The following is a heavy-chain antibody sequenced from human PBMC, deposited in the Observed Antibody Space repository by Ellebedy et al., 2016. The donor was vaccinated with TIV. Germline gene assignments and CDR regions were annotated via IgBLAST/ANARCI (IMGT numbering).Heavy chain of an antibody. CDR3: AYYGDYWRDFDY. CDR2: ISYDGSNK. V-gene: IGHV3-30-3*01. J-gene: IGHJ4*02. D-gene: IGHD4-17*01. Sequence: GESLKISXAASGFTFSSYAMHWVRQAPGKGLEWVAVISYDGSNKYYADSVKGRFTISRDNSKNTLYLQMNSLRAEDTAVYYCAYYGDYWRDFDYWGQGTLVTVSS. CDR1: GFTFSSYA.